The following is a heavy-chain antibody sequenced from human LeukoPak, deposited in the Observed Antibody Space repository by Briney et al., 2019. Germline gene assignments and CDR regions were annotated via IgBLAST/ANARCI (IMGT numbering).Heavy chain of an antibody. CDR1: GGSISSHY. CDR2: IHYSGST. V-gene: IGHV4-59*11. D-gene: IGHD3-10*01. CDR3: ARGMTSGLILDVFDI. Sequence: SETLSLTCTVSGGSISSHYWSWIRQPPGKGLEWIGYIHYSGSTNYNPSLKSRVTILVDTSKNQFSLKLSSVTAADTAVYYCARGMTSGLILDVFDIWGRGTMVTVSS. J-gene: IGHJ3*02.